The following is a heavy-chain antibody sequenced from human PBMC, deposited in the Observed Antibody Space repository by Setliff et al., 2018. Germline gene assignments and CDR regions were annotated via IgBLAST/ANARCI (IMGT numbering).Heavy chain of an antibody. CDR3: AKSGIAAAATAPFDY. D-gene: IGHD6-13*01. J-gene: IGHJ4*02. V-gene: IGHV3-15*05. CDR2: IKSKTDGGTT. CDR1: GFTVSNAW. Sequence: PGGSLRLSCAASGFTVSNAWMRWVRQAPGKGLELVGRIKSKTDGGTTDYAAPVKGRFTISRDNSKNTLYLQMNSIRAEDTAMYYCAKSGIAAAATAPFDYCGQGTLVTVSS.